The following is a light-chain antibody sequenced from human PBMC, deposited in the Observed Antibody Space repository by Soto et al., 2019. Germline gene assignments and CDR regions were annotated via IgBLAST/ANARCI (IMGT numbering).Light chain of an antibody. Sequence: EIVLTQSPGVLSLSPGERATLSCRASQSVSSSYLAWYQQKPGQAPRLLIYGASSRATGIPDRFSGSGSGTEFTLTISSLQSEDFAVYYCQQYNNWPRTFGQGTKV. CDR3: QQYNNWPRT. J-gene: IGKJ1*01. CDR1: QSVSSSY. V-gene: IGKV3-20*01. CDR2: GAS.